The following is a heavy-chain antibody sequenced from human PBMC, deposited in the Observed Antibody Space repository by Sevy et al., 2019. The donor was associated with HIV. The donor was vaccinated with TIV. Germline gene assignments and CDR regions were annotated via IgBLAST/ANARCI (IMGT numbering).Heavy chain of an antibody. CDR3: ARRDLLAGSDY. CDR2: IYPGDSDT. CDR1: GYTFTSYW. J-gene: IGHJ4*02. Sequence: GESLKISCNGSGYTFTSYWIAWVRQMRGKGLEWMGIIYPGDSDTRYSPSFEGQVTISADKSITTAYLPWSSLKASDTAVYYCARRDLLAGSDYWGQGTLVTVSS. D-gene: IGHD6-19*01. V-gene: IGHV5-51*01.